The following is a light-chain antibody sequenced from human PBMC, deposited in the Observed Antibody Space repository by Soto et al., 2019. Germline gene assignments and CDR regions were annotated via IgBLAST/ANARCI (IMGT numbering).Light chain of an antibody. CDR3: QQYNSYSLT. CDR2: DAS. V-gene: IGKV1-5*01. Sequence: DIQMTQSPSTLSASVGDRVTITCRASQSISSWLAWYQQKPGKAPKLLIYDASSLEREVPSRFSGSGSGKEFTLTISSLQPDDFETYYCQQYNSYSLTFGGGTKVEIK. CDR1: QSISSW. J-gene: IGKJ4*01.